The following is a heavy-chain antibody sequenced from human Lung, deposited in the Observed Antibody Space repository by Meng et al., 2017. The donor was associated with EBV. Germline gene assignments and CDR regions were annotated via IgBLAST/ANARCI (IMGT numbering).Heavy chain of an antibody. CDR2: IYYTGST. D-gene: IGHD6-13*01. J-gene: IGHJ4*02. CDR1: GDSISRGGYY. CDR3: ARGGWSSSWGN. V-gene: IGHV4-31*03. Sequence: VQLQESGPGLVRPSQTLSLTCTVSGDSISRGGYYWNWIRQHPGEGLEWIGNIYYTGSTHYNPSLNSRVTISMDTSKNQFSLKLSSVTAADTAVYYCARGGWSSSWGNWGQGTLVTVSS.